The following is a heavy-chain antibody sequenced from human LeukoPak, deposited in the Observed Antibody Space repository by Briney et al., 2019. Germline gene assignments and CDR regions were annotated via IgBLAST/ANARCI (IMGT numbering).Heavy chain of an antibody. J-gene: IGHJ5*02. CDR1: GYTFTGYY. CDR2: INPNSGGT. D-gene: IGHD6-13*01. CDR3: ARGAPYSSTLSLDGRFDP. Sequence: ASVKVSCKASGYTFTGYYMHWVRQAPGQGHEWMGWINPNSGGTNYAQKFQGRVTTTRNTSISTAYMELSRLRSDDTAVYYCARGAPYSSTLSLDGRFDPWGQATLVTVSS. V-gene: IGHV1-2*02.